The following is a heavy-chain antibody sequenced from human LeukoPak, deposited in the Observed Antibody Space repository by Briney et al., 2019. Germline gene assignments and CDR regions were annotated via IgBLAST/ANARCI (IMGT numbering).Heavy chain of an antibody. Sequence: ASVKVSCKASGYTFTSYGISWVRQAPGQGLEWMGWISAYNGNPNYAQKFQGRLTMTRSTSISTAYMELSSLTSDDTAIYYCAGGIASAEAIYYYDYGMDVWGQGTTVIVSS. J-gene: IGHJ6*02. CDR3: AGGIASAEAIYYYDYGMDV. V-gene: IGHV1-18*01. CDR1: GYTFTSYG. CDR2: ISAYNGNP. D-gene: IGHD6-13*01.